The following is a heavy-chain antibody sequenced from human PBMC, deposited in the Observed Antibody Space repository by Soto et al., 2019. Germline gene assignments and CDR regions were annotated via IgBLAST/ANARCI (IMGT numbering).Heavy chain of an antibody. V-gene: IGHV1-18*01. CDR1: GYAFTTYG. J-gene: IGHJ4*02. Sequence: QVHLVQSGAEVKKPGASVKVSCKGSGYAFTTYGITWVRQAPGQGLEWMGWISAHNGNTNYAQKPQGRVTVTRDTSTSTAYMERRCLRSDGTAVDYCARGRYGDYWGQGALVNVPS. D-gene: IGHD1-1*01. CDR2: ISAHNGNT. CDR3: ARGRYGDY.